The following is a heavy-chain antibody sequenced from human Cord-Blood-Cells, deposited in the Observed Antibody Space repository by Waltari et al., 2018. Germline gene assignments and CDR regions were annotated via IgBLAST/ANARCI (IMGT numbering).Heavy chain of an antibody. CDR3: ARAFSSIAARYFDY. J-gene: IGHJ4*02. V-gene: IGHV4-61*09. CDR1: VGSLSIGTYY. CDR2: IYTSGST. D-gene: IGHD6-6*01. Sequence: QVQLQESGPGLVKPSQTLSLTCPVPVGSLSIGTYYRPLTRQPAGKGLEWIGYIYTSGSTNYNPSLKSRVTISVDTSKNQFSLKLSSVTAADTTVYYCARAFSSIAARYFDYWGQGTLVTVSS.